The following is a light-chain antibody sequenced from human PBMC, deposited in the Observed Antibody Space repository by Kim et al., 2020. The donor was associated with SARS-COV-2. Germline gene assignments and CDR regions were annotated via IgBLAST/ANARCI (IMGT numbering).Light chain of an antibody. J-gene: IGLJ2*01. V-gene: IGLV2-14*03. CDR1: SRDVGGYNY. Sequence: QSITTSSPGTSRDVGGYNYLSCYQQHPGKAPTLIIYYGDMRPSGVSDRFSGSKSGDTASLTISGLHAEDETDYYCSSYTSIGTQVVFGGGTQLTVL. CDR2: YGD. CDR3: SSYTSIGTQVV.